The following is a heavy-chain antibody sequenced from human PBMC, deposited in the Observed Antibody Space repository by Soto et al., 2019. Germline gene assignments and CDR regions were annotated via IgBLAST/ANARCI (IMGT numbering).Heavy chain of an antibody. D-gene: IGHD6-6*01. Sequence: GGSLRLSCAASEFTFKDHYMSWIRQAPGKGLEWVAYISDSSGYTTYADSVKGRFTISRDNAKNSLYLQMNSLRVEDTGVYYCASEGGSSSGLGNWGQGTLVTVSS. CDR3: ASEGGSSSGLGN. CDR1: EFTFKDHY. CDR2: ISDSSGYT. V-gene: IGHV3-11*06. J-gene: IGHJ4*02.